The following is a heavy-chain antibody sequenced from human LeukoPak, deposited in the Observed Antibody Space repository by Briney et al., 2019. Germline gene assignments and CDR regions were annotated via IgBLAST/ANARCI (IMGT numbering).Heavy chain of an antibody. V-gene: IGHV3-21*01. CDR2: ISSSSSYI. CDR1: GFTFSSYS. J-gene: IGHJ4*02. CDR3: ARGNLETYYDILTGYYIRSYFDY. D-gene: IGHD3-9*01. Sequence: GGSLRLSCAASGFTFSSYSMNWVRQAPGKGLEWVSSISSSSSYIYCADSVKGRFTISRDNAKNSLYLQMNRLRAEDTAVYYCARGNLETYYDILTGYYIRSYFDYWGQGTLVTVSS.